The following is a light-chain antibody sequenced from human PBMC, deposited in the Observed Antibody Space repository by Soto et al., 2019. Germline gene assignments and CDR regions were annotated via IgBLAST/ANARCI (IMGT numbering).Light chain of an antibody. CDR3: SSLKV. CDR2: EVT. V-gene: IGLV2-8*01. J-gene: IGLJ2*01. Sequence: QSVLTQPPSASGSPGQSVTISCTGTSSDVGGDNYVSWYQQHPGKAPKLMTYEVTKRPSGVPDRFSGSKSGNTASLTVSGLQVEDEADYYCSSLKVFGGGTKVTVL. CDR1: SSDVGGDNY.